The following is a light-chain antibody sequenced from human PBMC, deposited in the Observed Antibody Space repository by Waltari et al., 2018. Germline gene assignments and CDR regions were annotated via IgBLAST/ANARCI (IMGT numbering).Light chain of an antibody. Sequence: EIVLTQSPATLSLSPGERATLSCRASQSVSSYLAWYQQKPGQAPGLLIYDASNRATGIPARFSGSGSGTDFTLTISSLEPEDFAVYYCQQRSNWPFFGGGTKVEIK. J-gene: IGKJ4*01. V-gene: IGKV3-11*01. CDR1: QSVSSY. CDR2: DAS. CDR3: QQRSNWPF.